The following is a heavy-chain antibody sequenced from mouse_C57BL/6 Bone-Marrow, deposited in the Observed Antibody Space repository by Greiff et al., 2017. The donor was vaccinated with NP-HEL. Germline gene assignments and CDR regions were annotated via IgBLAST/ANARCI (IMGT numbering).Heavy chain of an antibody. CDR2: FHPYNDDT. J-gene: IGHJ2*01. CDR3: ARGGNYWYYFDY. CDR1: GYTFTTYP. Sequence: QVQLQQSGAELVKPGASVKMSCKASGYTFTTYPIEWVKQNHGKSLEWIGNFHPYNDDTESTEKFKNKATLPVEKSSSTVYLELSRVHSADSSVYYCARGGNYWYYFDYWGQGTTLTVSS. V-gene: IGHV1-47*01. D-gene: IGHD2-1*01.